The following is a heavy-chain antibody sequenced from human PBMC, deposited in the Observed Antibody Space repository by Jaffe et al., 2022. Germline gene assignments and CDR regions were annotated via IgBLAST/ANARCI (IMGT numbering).Heavy chain of an antibody. V-gene: IGHV4-59*01. Sequence: QVQLQESGPGLVKPSETLSLTCTVSGGSISSYYWSWIRQPPGKGLEWIGYIYYSGSTNYNPSLKSRVTISVDTSKNQFSLKLSSVTAADTAVYYCARDNLGILSYNWFDPWGQGTLVTVSS. CDR2: IYYSGST. CDR3: ARDNLGILSYNWFDP. CDR1: GGSISSYY. D-gene: IGHD2-15*01. J-gene: IGHJ5*02.